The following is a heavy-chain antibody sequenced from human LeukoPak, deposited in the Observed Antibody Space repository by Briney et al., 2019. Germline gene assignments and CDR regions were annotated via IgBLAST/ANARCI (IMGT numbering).Heavy chain of an antibody. CDR1: GYTFTSYG. V-gene: IGHV1-18*01. CDR2: ISAYNGNT. Sequence: ASVRVSCKASGYTFTSYGISWVRQAPGQGLEWMGWISAYNGNTNYAQKLQGRVTMTTDTSTSTAYMELRSLRSDDTAVYYCARWSGSSSSWYPHPDYWGQGTLVTVSS. J-gene: IGHJ4*02. CDR3: ARWSGSSSSWYPHPDY. D-gene: IGHD6-13*01.